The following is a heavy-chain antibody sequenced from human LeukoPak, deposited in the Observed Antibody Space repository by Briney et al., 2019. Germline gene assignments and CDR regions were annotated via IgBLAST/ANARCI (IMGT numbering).Heavy chain of an antibody. V-gene: IGHV1-46*01. J-gene: IGHJ4*02. CDR3: ARDNTAGGPFDY. D-gene: IGHD6-13*01. CDR1: GNTFTSYY. Sequence: ASVKVSCKASGNTFTSYYMHWVRQAPGQGLEWMGVINPSGGRTNYAQKFQGRVTMTRDTSTSAVYMELSSLRSEDTAMYYCARDNTAGGPFDYWGQGTLVTVSS. CDR2: INPSGGRT.